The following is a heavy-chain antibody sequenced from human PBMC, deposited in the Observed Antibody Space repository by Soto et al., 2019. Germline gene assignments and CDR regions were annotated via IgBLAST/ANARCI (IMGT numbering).Heavy chain of an antibody. CDR1: GFTFSDYY. V-gene: IGHV3-11*01. Sequence: GGSLRLSCAASGFTFSDYYMSWIRQAPGKGLEWVSYISSSGSTIYYADSVKGRFTISRDNAKNSLYLQMNSLRAEDTAVYYYARYFSAVAGTPEYFQHWGQGTLVTVSS. CDR3: ARYFSAVAGTPEYFQH. CDR2: ISSSGSTI. D-gene: IGHD6-19*01. J-gene: IGHJ1*01.